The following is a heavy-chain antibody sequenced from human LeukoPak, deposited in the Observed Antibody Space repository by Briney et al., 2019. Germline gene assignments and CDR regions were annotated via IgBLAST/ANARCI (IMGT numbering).Heavy chain of an antibody. CDR2: IRSRTDGGTT. CDR3: ARAGGHSWYSLYGMDV. CDR1: GFTFTNAW. Sequence: GGSLRLSCAASGFTFTNAWMSWVRRAPGKGLEWVGRIRSRTDGGTTDYAAPVKGRFTVSRDDSKNKLYLQMNSLRAEDTAVYYCARAGGHSWYSLYGMDVWGKGTTVTVSS. V-gene: IGHV3-15*01. J-gene: IGHJ6*04. D-gene: IGHD6-13*01.